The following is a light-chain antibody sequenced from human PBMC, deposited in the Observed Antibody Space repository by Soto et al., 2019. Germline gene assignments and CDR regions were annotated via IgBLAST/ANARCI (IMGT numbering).Light chain of an antibody. Sequence: QSVLTQPPSVSGSPGQSVTISCTGTSSDIGSYNRVSWYQQPPGTAPKLMMYEVSNRPSGVPDRFSGSKSGNTASLTTSGLQAEDEADYYCSLYTTGSTFVFGTGTKVTVL. J-gene: IGLJ1*01. CDR1: SSDIGSYNR. V-gene: IGLV2-18*01. CDR3: SLYTTGSTFV. CDR2: EVS.